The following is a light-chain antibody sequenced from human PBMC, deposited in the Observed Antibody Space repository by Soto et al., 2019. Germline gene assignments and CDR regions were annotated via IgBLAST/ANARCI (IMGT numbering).Light chain of an antibody. J-gene: IGKJ2*02. CDR2: DAS. CDR3: QQYNSYSRT. CDR1: QSISSW. V-gene: IGKV1-5*01. Sequence: DIQMTQSPSTLSASVGDRVTITCRASQSISSWLAWYQQKPGKAPKLLIYDASSLASGVSSRFSGRGSGTEFTLTISSLQPDDFATYYCQQYNSYSRTFGQGTKLEIK.